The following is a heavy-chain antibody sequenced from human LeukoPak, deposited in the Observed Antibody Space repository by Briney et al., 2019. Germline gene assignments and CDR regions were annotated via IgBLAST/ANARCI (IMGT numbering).Heavy chain of an antibody. Sequence: SVKVSCKASGYTFTGYYMHWVRQAPGQGLEWMGRIIPILGIANYAQKFQGRVTITADKSTSTAYMELSSLRSEDTAVYYCARDRAMIGAFDIWGQGTMVTVSS. D-gene: IGHD3-22*01. V-gene: IGHV1-69*04. CDR2: IIPILGIA. CDR1: GYTFTGYY. J-gene: IGHJ3*02. CDR3: ARDRAMIGAFDI.